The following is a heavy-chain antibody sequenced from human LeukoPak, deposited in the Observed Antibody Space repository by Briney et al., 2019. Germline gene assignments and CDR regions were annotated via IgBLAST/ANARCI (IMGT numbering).Heavy chain of an antibody. V-gene: IGHV3-74*01. CDR3: ARVESGSCSNTRCRNIDY. D-gene: IGHD2-2*01. Sequence: GGSLRLSCAASGFTFRNYWLHWVRQAPGKGLVWVSRINIDGTDTSYADSVKGRFTISRDNAKNTLYLQMNSLRAEDTAVYYCARVESGSCSNTRCRNIDYWGQGTLVTVSS. CDR1: GFTFRNYW. CDR2: INIDGTDT. J-gene: IGHJ4*02.